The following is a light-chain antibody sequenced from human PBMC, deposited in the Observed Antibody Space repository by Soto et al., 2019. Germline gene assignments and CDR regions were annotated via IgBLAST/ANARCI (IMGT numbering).Light chain of an antibody. CDR2: GAS. Sequence: EIVLTQSPGTLSLSPGERATLSCRASQSATSSYLAWYQQKPGQAPRLLMFGASRRGTGIPDRFSGSGSGTDFTLTISRLEPEDFAVYYCQQYGGSPTFGQGTKVDIK. V-gene: IGKV3-20*01. CDR3: QQYGGSPT. CDR1: QSATSSY. J-gene: IGKJ1*01.